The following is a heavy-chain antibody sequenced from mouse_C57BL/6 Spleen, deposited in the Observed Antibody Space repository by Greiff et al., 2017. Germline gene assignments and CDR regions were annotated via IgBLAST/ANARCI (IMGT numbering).Heavy chain of an antibody. CDR1: GYTFTSYW. V-gene: IGHV1-64*01. D-gene: IGHD1-1*01. J-gene: IGHJ3*01. CDR3: AREAFTTVVATDAY. Sequence: VKLQQPGAELVKPGASVKLSCKASGYTFTSYWMHWVKQRPGQGLEWIGMIHPNSGSTNYNEKFKSKATLTVDKSSSTAYMQLSSLTSEDSAVYYCAREAFTTVVATDAYWGQGTLVTVSA. CDR2: IHPNSGST.